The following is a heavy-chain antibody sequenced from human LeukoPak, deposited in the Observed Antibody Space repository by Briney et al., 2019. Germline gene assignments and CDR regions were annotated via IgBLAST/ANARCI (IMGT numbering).Heavy chain of an antibody. Sequence: SVKVSCKASGYTFTSYYMHWVRQAPGQGLEWMGGIIPIFGTANYAQKFQGRVTITADESTSTAYMELSSLRSEDTAVYYCARAEGDWGQGTLVTVSS. J-gene: IGHJ4*02. V-gene: IGHV1-69*13. D-gene: IGHD1-26*01. CDR1: GYTFTSYY. CDR3: ARAEGD. CDR2: IIPIFGTA.